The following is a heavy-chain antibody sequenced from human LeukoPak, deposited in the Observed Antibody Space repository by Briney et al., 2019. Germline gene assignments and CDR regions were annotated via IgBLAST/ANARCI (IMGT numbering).Heavy chain of an antibody. CDR1: GFTFSSYA. V-gene: IGHV3-23*01. J-gene: IGHJ4*02. D-gene: IGHD3-22*01. CDR3: AKDLKSGYYFGQFDY. Sequence: LPGGSPRLSCAASGFTFSSYAMSWVRQAPGKGLEWVSAISGSGGSTYYADSVKGRFTISRDNSKNTLYLQMNSLRAEDTAVYYCAKDLKSGYYFGQFDYWGQGTLVTVSS. CDR2: ISGSGGST.